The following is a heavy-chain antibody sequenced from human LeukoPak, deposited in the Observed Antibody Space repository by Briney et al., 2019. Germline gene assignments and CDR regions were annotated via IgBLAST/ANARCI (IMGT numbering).Heavy chain of an antibody. Sequence: GGSLRLSCAASGFTFSSYWKSWVRQAPGKGLEWVANIKQDGSEKYYVDSVKGRFTISRDNAKNSLYLQMNSLRAEDTAVYYCARVRDYYDSSGYYSYYFDYWGQGTLVTVSS. V-gene: IGHV3-7*01. D-gene: IGHD3-22*01. CDR3: ARVRDYYDSSGYYSYYFDY. CDR2: IKQDGSEK. J-gene: IGHJ4*02. CDR1: GFTFSSYW.